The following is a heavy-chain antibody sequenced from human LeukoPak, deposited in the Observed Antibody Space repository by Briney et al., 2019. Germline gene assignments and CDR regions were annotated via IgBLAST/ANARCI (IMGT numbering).Heavy chain of an antibody. CDR2: INHSGST. J-gene: IGHJ6*02. D-gene: IGHD2-8*02. Sequence: SETLSLTCAVYGGSFSGYYWSWIRQPPGKGLEWIGEINHSGSTNYNPSLKSRVTISVDTSKNQFSLKLSSVTAADTAVYYCARGRGGVFIGYWGQGTTVTVSS. CDR1: GGSFSGYY. CDR3: ARGRGGVFIGY. V-gene: IGHV4-34*01.